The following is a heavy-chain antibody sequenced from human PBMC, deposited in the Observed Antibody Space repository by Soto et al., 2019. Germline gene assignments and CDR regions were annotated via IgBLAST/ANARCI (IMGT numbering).Heavy chain of an antibody. V-gene: IGHV3-21*01. D-gene: IGHD3-3*01. Sequence: EVQLVESGGGLVKPGGSLRLSCAASGFNFSSYTMNWVRQAPGKGLEWVSYISSSSSYIDYVDSGKGRFTISRDNAKNSLYLQMNSRRAEDTAVYYCARWSKGGGRTYYDFWSGQYYFDSWGQGTLVTVSS. J-gene: IGHJ4*02. CDR1: GFNFSSYT. CDR3: ARWSKGGGRTYYDFWSGQYYFDS. CDR2: ISSSSSYI.